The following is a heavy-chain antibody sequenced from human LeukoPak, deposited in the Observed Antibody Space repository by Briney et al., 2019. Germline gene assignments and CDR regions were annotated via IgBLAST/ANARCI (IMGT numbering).Heavy chain of an antibody. J-gene: IGHJ5*02. D-gene: IGHD6-19*01. CDR2: INHSGST. Sequence: PSETLSLTCAVYGGSFSGYYWSWIRQPPGKGLEWIGEINHSGSTNYNPSLKGRVTISVDTSKNQFSLKLSSVTAADTAVYYCARRVGLGPNWFDPWGQGTLVTVSS. CDR3: ARRVGLGPNWFDP. CDR1: GGSFSGYY. V-gene: IGHV4-34*01.